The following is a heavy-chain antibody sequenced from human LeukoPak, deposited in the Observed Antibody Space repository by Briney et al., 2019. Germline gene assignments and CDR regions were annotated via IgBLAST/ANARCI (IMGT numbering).Heavy chain of an antibody. CDR2: IYHSGST. J-gene: IGHJ5*02. Sequence: SETLSLTCAVSGGSISSSNWWSWVRQPPGKGLEWIGEIYHSGSTNYNPSLKSRVTISVDKSKSQFSLKLSSVTAADTAVYYCARDSSPFTMVRGVMMGWFDPWGQGTLVTVSS. V-gene: IGHV4-4*02. CDR1: GGSISSSNW. CDR3: ARDSSPFTMVRGVMMGWFDP. D-gene: IGHD3-10*01.